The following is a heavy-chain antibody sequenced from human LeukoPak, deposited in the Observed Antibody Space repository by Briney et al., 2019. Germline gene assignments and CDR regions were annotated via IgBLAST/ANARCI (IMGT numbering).Heavy chain of an antibody. CDR3: AREQTYYDIMAKGTDYYFYYMDV. V-gene: IGHV4-4*07. D-gene: IGHD3-9*01. Sequence: RTSETLSLTWTVSGDSISYYYFSWIRQPAGRGLEWIGRIHTSRSTNYNPSLKSRVTMSVDTSKNQFSLKLNSVTAADTAVYYCAREQTYYDIMAKGTDYYFYYMDVWGKGTTVTVSS. J-gene: IGHJ6*03. CDR2: IHTSRST. CDR1: GDSISYYY.